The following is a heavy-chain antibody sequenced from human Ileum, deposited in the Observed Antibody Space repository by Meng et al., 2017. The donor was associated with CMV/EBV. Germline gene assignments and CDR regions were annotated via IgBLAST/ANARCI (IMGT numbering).Heavy chain of an antibody. Sequence: ASVTVSCKASGYTFTSYYMHWVRQAPGQGLEWMGIINPSGGSTSYAQKFQGRVTMTSDTSTSTVYMELSSLRSEDTAVYYCARLAAPRGCLDPHDPRKDAFDIWGQGTMVTVSS. J-gene: IGHJ3*02. CDR3: ARLAAPRGCLDPHDPRKDAFDI. V-gene: IGHV1-46*01. D-gene: IGHD6-6*01. CDR2: INPSGGST. CDR1: GYTFTSYY.